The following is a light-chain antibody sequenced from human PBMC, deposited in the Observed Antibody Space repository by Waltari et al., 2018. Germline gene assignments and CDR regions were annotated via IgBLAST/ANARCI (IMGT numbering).Light chain of an antibody. V-gene: IGKV3-20*01. CDR1: ESISKY. CDR3: QHDESLPVT. J-gene: IGKJ1*01. Sequence: EIVLTQSPGTLSLSSGERATLSCRASESISKYLAWYQQKPSQAPRLLIYHASSRATGIPDRFSGSGSGTDFSLTISRLEPEDFAVYYCQHDESLPVTFGQGTKVEIK. CDR2: HAS.